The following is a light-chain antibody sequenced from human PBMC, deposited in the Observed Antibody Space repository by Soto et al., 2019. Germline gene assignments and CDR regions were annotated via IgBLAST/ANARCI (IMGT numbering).Light chain of an antibody. V-gene: IGLV1-44*01. Sequence: QSVLTQPPSASGTPGQRVTISCSGSNSNIGSNTVHWYQQLPGTAPKLLMYRNNQRPSGVPDRFSGSKSGNTASLTISGLQAEDEAEYYCSSYTNINTRACVFGTGTKLTVL. J-gene: IGLJ1*01. CDR2: RNN. CDR1: NSNIGSNT. CDR3: SSYTNINTRACV.